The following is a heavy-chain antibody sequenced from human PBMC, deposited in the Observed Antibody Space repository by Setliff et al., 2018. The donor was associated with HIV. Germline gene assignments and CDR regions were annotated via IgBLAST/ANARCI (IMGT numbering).Heavy chain of an antibody. J-gene: IGHJ4*02. CDR1: GDSISSSSYY. D-gene: IGHD6-25*01. CDR2: IYHSGTT. V-gene: IGHV4-39*07. Sequence: PSETLSLTCSVSGDSISSSSYYWGWIRQPPGKGLEWIGSIYHSGTTYYNPSLKSRVTISVDTSKNQFSLKLTSVTAADTAVYYCARYSPRGYTLTGPYWGQGTLVTVSS. CDR3: ARYSPRGYTLTGPY.